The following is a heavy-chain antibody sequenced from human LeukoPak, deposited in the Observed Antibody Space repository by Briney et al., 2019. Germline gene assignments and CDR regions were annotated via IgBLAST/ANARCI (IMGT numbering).Heavy chain of an antibody. J-gene: IGHJ5*02. V-gene: IGHV4-59*01. D-gene: IGHD3-22*01. CDR3: ARDSYLLNYYYDSSGYRPPQYWFDP. CDR2: IYYSGST. CDR1: GGSISSYY. Sequence: SETLSLTCTVSGGSISSYYWSWIRQPPGKGLEWIGYIYYSGSTNYSPSLKGRVTISVDTSKNQFSLKLSSVTAADTAVYYCARDSYLLNYYYDSSGYRPPQYWFDPWGQGTLVTVSS.